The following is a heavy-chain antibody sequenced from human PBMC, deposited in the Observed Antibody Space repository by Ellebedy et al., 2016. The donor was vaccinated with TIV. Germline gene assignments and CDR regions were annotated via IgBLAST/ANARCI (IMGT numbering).Heavy chain of an antibody. Sequence: GESLKISCAASGFTFSSYSMNWVRQSPGKGLEWVGRIKSESEGGTTDYAAPVKGRFTISRDDLQNILYLQMNNLTIADTGVYYCSTYTVGDDSWGQGTLVIVSS. V-gene: IGHV3-15*01. J-gene: IGHJ1*01. CDR2: IKSESEGGTT. CDR1: GFTFSSYS. D-gene: IGHD1-26*01. CDR3: STYTVGDDS.